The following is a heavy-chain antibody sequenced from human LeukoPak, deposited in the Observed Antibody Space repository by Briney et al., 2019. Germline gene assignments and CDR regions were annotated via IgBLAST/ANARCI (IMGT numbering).Heavy chain of an antibody. Sequence: ASVNVSCKASGYTFTSYGISWVRQAPGQGLEGMGWISAYNGNTNYAQKLQGRVTMTTDTSTSTVYMELRSLRSDDTAVYYCARAAYYDYVWGSYRYASPLDYWGQGTLVTVSS. D-gene: IGHD3-16*02. CDR1: GYTFTSYG. CDR3: ARAAYYDYVWGSYRYASPLDY. J-gene: IGHJ4*02. CDR2: ISAYNGNT. V-gene: IGHV1-18*01.